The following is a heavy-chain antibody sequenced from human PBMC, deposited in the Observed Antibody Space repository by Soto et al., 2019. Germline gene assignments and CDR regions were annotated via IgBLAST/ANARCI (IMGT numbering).Heavy chain of an antibody. CDR2: ISSSSSTI. CDR3: AREGGSLNWFDP. J-gene: IGHJ5*02. CDR1: GFTFSSYS. Sequence: EVQLVESGGGLVQPGGSLRLSCAASGFTFSSYSMNWVRQAPGKGLEWVSYISSSSSTIYYADSVKGRFTISRDNAKNSLDLQMKSLRDEDTAVYYCAREGGSLNWFDPWGQGTLVTVSS. V-gene: IGHV3-48*02. D-gene: IGHD1-26*01.